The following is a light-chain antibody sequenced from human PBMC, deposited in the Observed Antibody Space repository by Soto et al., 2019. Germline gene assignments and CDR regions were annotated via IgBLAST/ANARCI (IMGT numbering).Light chain of an antibody. V-gene: IGLV2-11*01. Sequence: QSALTQPRSVSGSPGQSVTISCTGTSYDVGGHSHVSWYQQHPGKAPKVMIYDVTKRPSGVPDRFSGSKSGNTASLTISGLQAEDEAEYHCCSYADTNTLIFGGGTKLTVL. CDR3: CSYADTNTLI. CDR2: DVT. CDR1: SYDVGGHSH. J-gene: IGLJ2*01.